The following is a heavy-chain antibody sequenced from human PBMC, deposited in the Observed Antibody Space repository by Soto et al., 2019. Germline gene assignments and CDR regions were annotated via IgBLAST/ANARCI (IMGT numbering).Heavy chain of an antibody. CDR3: TTDSYITSIIVRFDY. D-gene: IGHD3-22*01. CDR1: GFTFSNAW. V-gene: IGHV3-15*07. CDR2: VKSKNDGGTT. Sequence: LRXSCAASGFTFSNAWINWVRQAPGKGLEWVGRVKSKNDGGTTDFAAPVKGRFAISRDDSKNMVYLEMNSLQTEDTAIYYCTTDSYITSIIVRFDYWGHGTLVTAPQ. J-gene: IGHJ4*01.